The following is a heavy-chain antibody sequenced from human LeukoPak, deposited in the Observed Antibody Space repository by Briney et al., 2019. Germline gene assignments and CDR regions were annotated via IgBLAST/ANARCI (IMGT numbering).Heavy chain of an antibody. CDR1: GYTFTGYY. CDR3: ARESGDCSSTSCPFDY. Sequence: GASVEVSCKASGYTFTGYYMHWVRQAPGQGLEWMGWINPNSGGANYAQKFQGRVTMTRDTSISTAYMELSRLRSDDTAVYYCARESGDCSSTSCPFDYWGQGTLVTVSS. J-gene: IGHJ4*02. V-gene: IGHV1-2*02. D-gene: IGHD2-2*01. CDR2: INPNSGGA.